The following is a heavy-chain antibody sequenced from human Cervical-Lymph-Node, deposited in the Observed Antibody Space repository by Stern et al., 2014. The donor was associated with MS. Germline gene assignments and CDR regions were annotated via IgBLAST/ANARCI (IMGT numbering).Heavy chain of an antibody. J-gene: IGHJ4*02. Sequence: VQLVASGGGVKKPGASVKVSCKTSGYTFTDYGVTWVRLAPGQGLEWMGLISGHNGVTNDARKFQDRVTITTDTSTNTAYLELRSLRADDTAIYYCARDRANYGVFDYWGQGSRVTVSA. V-gene: IGHV1-18*01. D-gene: IGHD4-17*01. CDR1: GYTFTDYG. CDR2: ISGHNGVT. CDR3: ARDRANYGVFDY.